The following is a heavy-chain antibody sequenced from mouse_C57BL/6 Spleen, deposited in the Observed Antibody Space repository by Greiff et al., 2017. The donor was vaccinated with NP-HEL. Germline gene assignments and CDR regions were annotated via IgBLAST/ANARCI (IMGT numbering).Heavy chain of an antibody. V-gene: IGHV3-6*01. CDR1: GYSITSGYY. CDR2: ISYDGSN. D-gene: IGHD4-1*01. Sequence: EVQLQESGPGLVKPSQSLSLTCSVTGYSITSGYYWNWIRQFPGNKLEWMGYISYDGSNNYNPSLKNRISITRDTSKNQFFLKLNSVTTEDTATYYCARGLGREGYYYAMDYWGQGTSVTVSS. J-gene: IGHJ4*01. CDR3: ARGLGREGYYYAMDY.